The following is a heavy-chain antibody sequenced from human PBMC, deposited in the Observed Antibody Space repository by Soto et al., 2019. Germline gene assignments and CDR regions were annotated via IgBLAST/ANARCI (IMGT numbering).Heavy chain of an antibody. CDR3: ARGVLYSSGWYYFDY. Sequence: SGQSSCKASGGTFSSYAISWVRQAPGQGLEWMRGIIPIFGTANYAQKFQGRVTITADESTSTAYMERSSLRSEDTAVYYCARGVLYSSGWYYFDYWGQGTLVTVSS. D-gene: IGHD6-19*01. CDR2: IIPIFGTA. J-gene: IGHJ4*02. V-gene: IGHV1-69*13. CDR1: GGTFSSYA.